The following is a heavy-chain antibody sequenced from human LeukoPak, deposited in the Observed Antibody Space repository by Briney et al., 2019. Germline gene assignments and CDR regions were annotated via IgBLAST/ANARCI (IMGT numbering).Heavy chain of an antibody. CDR3: ARGGGVTYYDSTGYLWYFDY. J-gene: IGHJ4*02. CDR2: LYYSGST. D-gene: IGHD3-22*01. Sequence: SETLSLTCTVSGGSISSHYWSWIRQPPGKGLEWIGYLYYSGSTKFNPSLKSRVTMSVDTSKNQFSLKLSSVTAADTAVYYCARGGGVTYYDSTGYLWYFDYWGQGTLVTVSS. CDR1: GGSISSHY. V-gene: IGHV4-59*11.